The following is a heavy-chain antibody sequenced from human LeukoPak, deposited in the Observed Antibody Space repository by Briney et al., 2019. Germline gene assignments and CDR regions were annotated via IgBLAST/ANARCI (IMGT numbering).Heavy chain of an antibody. J-gene: IGHJ6*04. CDR1: GGSISSSSYY. V-gene: IGHV4-39*07. D-gene: IGHD6-13*01. CDR3: AKSYSSSRFIMDV. Sequence: PSETLSLTCTVSGGSISSSSYYWGWIRQPPGKGLEWIGSIYYSGSTYYNPSLKSRFIISLDTSKNQFSLKLSSVTAADTAVYYCAKSYSSSRFIMDVWGKGTTVTVSS. CDR2: IYYSGST.